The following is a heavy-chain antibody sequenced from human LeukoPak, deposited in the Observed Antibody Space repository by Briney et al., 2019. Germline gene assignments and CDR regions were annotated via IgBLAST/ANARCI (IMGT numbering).Heavy chain of an antibody. D-gene: IGHD6-6*01. J-gene: IGHJ4*02. CDR2: IYSGGST. Sequence: GGSLRLSCAASGFTVSSNYMSWVRQAPGKGLEWVSVIYSGGSTYYADSVKGRFTISRDNSKNTLYLQMNSLRAEDTAVYYCARAYSSSFNFDYWGQGALVTVSS. CDR1: GFTVSSNY. CDR3: ARAYSSSFNFDY. V-gene: IGHV3-66*01.